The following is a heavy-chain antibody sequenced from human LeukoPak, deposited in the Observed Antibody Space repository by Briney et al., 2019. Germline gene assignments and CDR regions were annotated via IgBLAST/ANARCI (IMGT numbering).Heavy chain of an antibody. D-gene: IGHD3-22*01. CDR2: IYYSGNT. V-gene: IGHV4-34*01. J-gene: IGHJ4*02. CDR3: AKTYYYDPFDY. Sequence: PSDALSLTCAVYGGSFSGYYWGWIRQPTGKGLEWIGNIYYSGNTYYNPSLKSRVTMSVDTSKNQFSLKLSSVTAADTAVYYCAKTYYYDPFDYWGQGTLVTVSS. CDR1: GGSFSGYY.